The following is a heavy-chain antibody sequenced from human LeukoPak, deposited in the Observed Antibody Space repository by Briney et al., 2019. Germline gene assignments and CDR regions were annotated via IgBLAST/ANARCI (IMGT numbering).Heavy chain of an antibody. D-gene: IGHD5-12*01. CDR1: GGSISSSNW. V-gene: IGHV4-4*02. CDR2: IYHSGST. Sequence: SETLSLTCAVSGGSISSSNWWNWVRQPPGKGLEWIGEIYHSGSTNYNPSLKSRVTISVDTSKNQFSLKLSSVTAADTAVYHCARDSGASGYYKIWGQGTMVTVSS. J-gene: IGHJ3*02. CDR3: ARDSGASGYYKI.